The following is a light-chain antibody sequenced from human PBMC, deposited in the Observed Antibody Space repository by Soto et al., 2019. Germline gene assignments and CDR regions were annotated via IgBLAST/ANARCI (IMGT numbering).Light chain of an antibody. CDR1: QSVSSY. CDR2: DAS. CDR3: QQQINWPLYT. J-gene: IGKJ2*01. Sequence: EIVLTQSPATLSLSPGERATLSCRASQSVSSYLAWYQQKPGQAPRLLIYDASNRDTGIPARFSGSGAGRDFTLTISSLVPQDFSVYYCQQQINWPLYTFGQGTKLEIK. V-gene: IGKV3-11*02.